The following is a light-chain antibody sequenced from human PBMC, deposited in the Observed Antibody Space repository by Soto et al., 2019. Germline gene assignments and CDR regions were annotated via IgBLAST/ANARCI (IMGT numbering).Light chain of an antibody. CDR3: CSYAGSCPYV. Sequence: QSALTQPRSVSGSPGQSVTISCTGTSSDVGGYNYVSWYQQHPGKAPKLMIYDVSKRPSGVPDRFSGSKSGNTASLTISGLQAEDEADYYCCSYAGSCPYVFGTGTKLTVL. J-gene: IGLJ1*01. CDR1: SSDVGGYNY. V-gene: IGLV2-11*01. CDR2: DVS.